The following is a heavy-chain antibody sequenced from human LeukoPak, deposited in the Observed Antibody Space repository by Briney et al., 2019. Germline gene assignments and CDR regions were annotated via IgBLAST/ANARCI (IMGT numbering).Heavy chain of an antibody. CDR2: IGWNSGSI. D-gene: IGHD2-15*01. V-gene: IGHV3-9*03. Sequence: PGRSLRLSCAASGFTFDDYAMHWVRQAPGKGLEWVSGIGWNSGSIGYADSVKGRFTISRDNAKNSLYLQMNSLRAEDMALYYCAKARGCSGGSCYPYWYFDLWGRGTLVTVSS. J-gene: IGHJ2*01. CDR3: AKARGCSGGSCYPYWYFDL. CDR1: GFTFDDYA.